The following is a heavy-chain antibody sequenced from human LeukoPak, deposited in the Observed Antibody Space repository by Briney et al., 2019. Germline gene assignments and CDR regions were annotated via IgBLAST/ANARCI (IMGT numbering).Heavy chain of an antibody. Sequence: GGSQRLSCAASGFTFSSYWMHWVRQAPGKGLVWVARINSHGSSTSYGVSVTGRFTISSDNAKNTLYLQMNNLRAEDTAGYYCVRDVWGDRDSCFDCWGQGTLVTVSS. CDR1: GFTFSSYW. V-gene: IGHV3-74*01. J-gene: IGHJ4*02. CDR3: VRDVWGDRDSCFDC. CDR2: INSHGSST. D-gene: IGHD2-2*01.